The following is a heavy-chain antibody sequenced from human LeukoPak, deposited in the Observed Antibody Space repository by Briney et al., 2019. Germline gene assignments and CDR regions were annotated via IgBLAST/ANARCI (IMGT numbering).Heavy chain of an antibody. V-gene: IGHV3-23*01. CDR2: IRGSGGST. D-gene: IGHD3-10*01. CDR1: GFTFSSYA. Sequence: GGSLRLSCAASGFTFSSYAMSWVRQAPGKGLEWVSAIRGSGGSTYYADSVRGRFTISRDNSRNTLYLQMNRLRAEDTAVYYCAKFNGGDYYGSGSYYNVIPGYFDYWGQGTLVTVSS. J-gene: IGHJ4*02. CDR3: AKFNGGDYYGSGSYYNVIPGYFDY.